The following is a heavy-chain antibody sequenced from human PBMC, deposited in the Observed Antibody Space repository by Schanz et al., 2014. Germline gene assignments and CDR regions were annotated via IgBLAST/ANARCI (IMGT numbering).Heavy chain of an antibody. CDR1: GFTFNNYD. CDR3: ARDKGGLIPFDY. J-gene: IGHJ4*02. D-gene: IGHD2-15*01. V-gene: IGHV3-23*04. CDR2: ISGGGGSA. Sequence: EVQLVESGGGLVQPGGSLRLSCAASGFTFNNYDMNWVRLVPGKGLECVSGISGGGGSAYYADSVKGRFTISRDNAKNSLYLQMNSLRAEDTAVYYCARDKGGLIPFDYWGQGTLVAVSS.